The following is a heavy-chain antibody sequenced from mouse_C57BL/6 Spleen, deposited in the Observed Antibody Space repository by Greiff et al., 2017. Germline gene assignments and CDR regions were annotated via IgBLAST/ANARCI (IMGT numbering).Heavy chain of an antibody. D-gene: IGHD4-1*01. CDR2: IHPNSGST. CDR1: GYTFTSYW. CDR3: ARDWDAAY. V-gene: IGHV1-64*01. J-gene: IGHJ3*01. Sequence: QVQLKQPGAELVKPGASVKLSCKASGYTFTSYWMHWVKQRPGKGLEWIGMIHPNSGSTNYKEKFKSQATLTVDKSSSTAYMQLSSLTSEDSAVYYGARDWDAAYWGQGTLVTVSA.